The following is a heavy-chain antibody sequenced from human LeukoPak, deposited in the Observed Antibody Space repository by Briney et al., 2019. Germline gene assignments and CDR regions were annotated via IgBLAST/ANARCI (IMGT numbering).Heavy chain of an antibody. CDR2: INHSGST. J-gene: IGHJ5*02. Sequence: SETLSLTCTVSGGSISTYYWSWIRQPPGKGLEWIGEINHSGSTNYNPSLKSRVTISVDTSKNQFSLRLSSVTAADTAVYYCARVRLYSSSVRGIVWFDPWGQGTLVTVSS. CDR1: GGSISTYY. CDR3: ARVRLYSSSVRGIVWFDP. V-gene: IGHV4-34*01. D-gene: IGHD6-13*01.